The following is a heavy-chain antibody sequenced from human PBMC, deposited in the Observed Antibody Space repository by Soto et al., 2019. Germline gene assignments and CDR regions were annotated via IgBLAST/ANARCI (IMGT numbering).Heavy chain of an antibody. CDR1: GYTFTGYY. J-gene: IGHJ4*02. Sequence: ASVKVSCKASGYTFTGYYMHWVRQAPGQGLEWMGWINPNSGGTNYAQKFQGRVTMTRDTSISTAYMGLSRLRSDDTAVYYCAREITYDSSDYYSAQDFDFWGQGTLVTVSS. CDR3: AREITYDSSDYYSAQDFDF. V-gene: IGHV1-2*02. CDR2: INPNSGGT. D-gene: IGHD3-22*01.